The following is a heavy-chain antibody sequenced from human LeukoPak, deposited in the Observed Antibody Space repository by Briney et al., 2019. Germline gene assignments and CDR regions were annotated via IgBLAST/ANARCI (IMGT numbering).Heavy chain of an antibody. CDR1: GFTFSSYA. V-gene: IGHV3-23*01. J-gene: IGHJ2*01. D-gene: IGHD6-6*01. Sequence: GGSLRLSCAASGFTFSSYAMGWDRQPPGKGLEWVSGISSGGGSTYYTDSMKGRFTISRDNSKNTLYLQMNSLTAEDTALYYCANARGTSSSYFDLWGRGTLVTVSS. CDR2: ISSGGGST. CDR3: ANARGTSSSYFDL.